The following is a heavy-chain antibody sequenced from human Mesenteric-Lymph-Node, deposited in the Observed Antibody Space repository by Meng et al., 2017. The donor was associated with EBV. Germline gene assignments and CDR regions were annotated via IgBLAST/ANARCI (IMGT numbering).Heavy chain of an antibody. J-gene: IGHJ4*02. D-gene: IGHD2-2*01. CDR3: AREIYCTSASCPFDY. CDR2: IYYSGTT. Sequence: ASGPGLVKPSQTLSLTCTLSGGFISSGGYYWSWIRQSPGKGLEWIGYIYYSGTTYYNPSLQSRVSMSMDSSRNQFSLKLSSVTAADTAVYYCAREIYCTSASCPFDYWGQGTLVTVSS. CDR1: GGFISSGGYY. V-gene: IGHV4-30-4*01.